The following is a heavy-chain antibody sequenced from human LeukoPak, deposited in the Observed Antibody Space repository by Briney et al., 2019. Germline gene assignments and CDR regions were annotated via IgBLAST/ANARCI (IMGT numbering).Heavy chain of an antibody. CDR3: AGDVGGSLDY. CDR1: GFTFSTYW. D-gene: IGHD1-26*01. CDR2: IKGDDSAR. V-gene: IGHV3-7*01. J-gene: IGHJ4*02. Sequence: PGGSLRLSCVGSGFTFSTYWMAWVRQAPGKGLEWVANIKGDDSARHQADSVKGRFSISRDNGQNSVYLQMSSLRGEDTAVYYCAGDVGGSLDYWGQGTLVTVSS.